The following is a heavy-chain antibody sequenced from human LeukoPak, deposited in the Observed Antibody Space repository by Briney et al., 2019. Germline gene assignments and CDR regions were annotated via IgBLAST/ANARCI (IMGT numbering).Heavy chain of an antibody. CDR3: TATHSRDGYNVLAY. CDR1: GFTFSNAW. D-gene: IGHD5-24*01. Sequence: GGSLRLSCAASGFTFSNAWMSWVRQAPGKGLEWVGRIKSKTDGETTDYTAPVKGRFTISRDDSKNTLYLQMSSLKAEDTAVYYCTATHSRDGYNVLAYWGQGTLVTVSS. CDR2: IKSKTDGETT. J-gene: IGHJ4*02. V-gene: IGHV3-15*01.